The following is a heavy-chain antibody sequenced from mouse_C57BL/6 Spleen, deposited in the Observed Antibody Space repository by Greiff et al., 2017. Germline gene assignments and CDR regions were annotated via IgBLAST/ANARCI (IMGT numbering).Heavy chain of an antibody. J-gene: IGHJ2*01. CDR3: TTGGGYYFDY. CDR1: GFNIKDDY. CDR2: IDPENGDT. V-gene: IGHV14-4*01. Sequence: VQLKESGAELVRPGASVKLSCTASGFNIKDDYMHWVKQRPEQGLEWIGWIDPENGDTEYASKFQGKATITADTSSNTAYLQLSSLTSEDTAVYYCTTGGGYYFDYWGQGTTLTVSS.